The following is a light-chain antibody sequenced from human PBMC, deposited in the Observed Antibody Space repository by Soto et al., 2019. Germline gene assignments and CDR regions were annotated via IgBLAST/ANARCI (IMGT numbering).Light chain of an antibody. CDR3: QQYNNWPPWT. Sequence: MMMTQSPATLSVSPGERATLSCRASQSISNSLAWYQQKPGQAPRLLIHGASTRAADIPARFSGSGSGTEFTLTISSLQSEDFAVYYCQQYNNWPPWTFGQGTKVDIK. J-gene: IGKJ1*01. CDR1: QSISNS. CDR2: GAS. V-gene: IGKV3-15*01.